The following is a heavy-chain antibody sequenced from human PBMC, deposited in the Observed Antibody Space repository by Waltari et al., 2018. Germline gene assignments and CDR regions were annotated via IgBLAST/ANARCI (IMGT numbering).Heavy chain of an antibody. CDR3: AREATHSYYYFLDV. V-gene: IGHV1-2*06. J-gene: IGHJ6*03. Sequence: QVQLVQSGAEVKKPGASVKVSCEASGYTFTGRYLHWGRQAPGQGREWMGRIKPNSGVTDYAQKFQDRVTMTRDTSSSTAYMELSGLRSDDTAVYYCAREATHSYYYFLDVWGKGTTVTVSS. CDR1: GYTFTGRY. CDR2: IKPNSGVT.